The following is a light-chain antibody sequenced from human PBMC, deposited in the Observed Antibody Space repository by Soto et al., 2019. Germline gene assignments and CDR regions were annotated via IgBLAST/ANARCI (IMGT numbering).Light chain of an antibody. CDR2: EDK. J-gene: IGLJ3*02. CDR1: SGSIASNF. V-gene: IGLV6-57*01. Sequence: NFMLTQPHSVSESPGRTVTISCTRSSGSIASNFVQWYQQRPGSSPTTVIYEDKQRPSGVPDRFSGSIDRSSNSASLTISGLKTEDEADYYCQSYDTLILVFGGGTKLTVL. CDR3: QSYDTLILV.